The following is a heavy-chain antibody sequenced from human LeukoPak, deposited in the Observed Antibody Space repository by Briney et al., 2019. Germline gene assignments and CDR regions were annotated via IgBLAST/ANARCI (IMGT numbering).Heavy chain of an antibody. D-gene: IGHD6-13*01. CDR1: GFTFDDYA. CDR3: AKDRGSSWSPTFDY. J-gene: IGHJ4*02. Sequence: PGGSLRLSCAASGFTFDDYAMHWVRQAPGRGLEWVSLISGDGGSTYHADSVKGRFTISRDNSKNSLYLQMNSLRTEDTALYYCAKDRGSSWSPTFDYWGQGTLVTVSS. V-gene: IGHV3-43*02. CDR2: ISGDGGST.